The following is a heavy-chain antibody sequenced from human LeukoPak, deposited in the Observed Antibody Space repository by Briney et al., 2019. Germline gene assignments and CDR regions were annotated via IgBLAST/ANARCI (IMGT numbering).Heavy chain of an antibody. J-gene: IGHJ4*01. CDR2: INSDGSST. V-gene: IGHV3-74*01. CDR1: GFXFSSYW. CDR3: ARAVYYSNYLGY. Sequence: GGSLRLFRAASGFXFSSYWIHWVRQAPGKGLVWVSGINSDGSSTNYGDSVKGRFTISRDNAKNTLYLQMNSLRAEDTAMYYCARAVYYSNYLGYWGQGTLVTVSS. D-gene: IGHD3-10*01.